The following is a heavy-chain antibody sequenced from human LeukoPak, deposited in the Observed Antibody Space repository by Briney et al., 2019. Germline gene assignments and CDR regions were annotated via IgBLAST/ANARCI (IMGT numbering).Heavy chain of an antibody. V-gene: IGHV3-23*01. Sequence: PGGSLRLSCAASGFTFSSYGMSWVRQAPGKGLEWVSAISGSGGSTYYADSVKGRFTISRDNSKNTLYLQMNSLRAEDTAVYYCAKEKYYYDSSGYYGYWGQGTLVTVSS. CDR3: AKEKYYYDSSGYYGY. CDR2: ISGSGGST. D-gene: IGHD3-22*01. J-gene: IGHJ4*02. CDR1: GFTFSSYG.